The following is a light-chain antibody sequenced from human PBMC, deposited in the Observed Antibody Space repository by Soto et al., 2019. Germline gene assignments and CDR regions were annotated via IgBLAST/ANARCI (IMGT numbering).Light chain of an antibody. Sequence: EIVMTQSPATLSVSPGERATLSCRASQSVSSNLAWYQQKPGQTPKLLIYVASTRATGIPARFSGSGSETEFTLNISSLQSEDFAVYYCQQYNVWPLTFGGGTKVEFK. V-gene: IGKV3-15*01. CDR2: VAS. J-gene: IGKJ4*01. CDR1: QSVSSN. CDR3: QQYNVWPLT.